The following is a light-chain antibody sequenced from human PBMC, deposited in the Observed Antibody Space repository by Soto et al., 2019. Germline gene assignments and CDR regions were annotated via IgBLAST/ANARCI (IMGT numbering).Light chain of an antibody. CDR3: QQYNSYSYS. J-gene: IGKJ2*01. CDR1: QSIRGW. V-gene: IGKV1-5*01. Sequence: DIQMTQSPSTLSASVGDRVTITCRVSQSIRGWLAWYQQKPGKAPKLLIYDASSLQSGVPSRFSGSGSGTEFTLTITSLQPDDFATYYCQQYNSYSYSFGQGTKLEIK. CDR2: DAS.